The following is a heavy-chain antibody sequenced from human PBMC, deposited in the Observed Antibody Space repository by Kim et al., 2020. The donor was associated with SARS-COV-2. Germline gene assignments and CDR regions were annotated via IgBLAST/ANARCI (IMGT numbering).Heavy chain of an antibody. J-gene: IGHJ5*02. D-gene: IGHD3-22*01. V-gene: IGHV4-39*07. Sequence: KSRVTISVDTSKNQFSLKLSSVTAADTAVYYCASVNYYDSSGYYYSWFDPWGQGTLVTVSS. CDR3: ASVNYYDSSGYYYSWFDP.